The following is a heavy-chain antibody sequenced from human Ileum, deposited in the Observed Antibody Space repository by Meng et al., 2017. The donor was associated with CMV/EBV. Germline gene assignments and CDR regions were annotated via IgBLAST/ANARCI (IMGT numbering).Heavy chain of an antibody. Sequence: FTSHWMPWDRQAPGQGLGLVEVINPTGGGALYAQILQGRVALTKDTSTSTSYMELSSLRSEDTGVYYCARDQSGSISGVTGWWLDPWGQGTLVTVSS. D-gene: IGHD3-3*01. J-gene: IGHJ5*02. V-gene: IGHV1-46*01. CDR2: INPTGGGA. CDR1: FTSHW. CDR3: ARDQSGSISGVTGWWLDP.